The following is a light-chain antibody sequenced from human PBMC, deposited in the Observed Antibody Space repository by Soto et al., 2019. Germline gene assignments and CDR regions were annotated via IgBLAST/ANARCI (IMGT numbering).Light chain of an antibody. CDR1: SSDVGGYIY. J-gene: IGLJ1*01. CDR3: SSYTSSSTLT. CDR2: DVS. V-gene: IGLV2-14*01. Sequence: QSALTQPASVSGSPGQSITISCTGTSSDVGGYIYVSWYQQHPGKAPKLMIYDVSNRPSGVSNRFSGSKSGNTASLTISGLQAEDEADYYCSSYTSSSTLTFGTGTKVTVL.